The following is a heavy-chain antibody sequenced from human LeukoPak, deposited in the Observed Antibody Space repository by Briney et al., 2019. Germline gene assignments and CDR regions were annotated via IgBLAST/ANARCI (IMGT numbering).Heavy chain of an antibody. CDR3: ARHYNSGWISPLGY. D-gene: IGHD6-19*01. Sequence: SETLSLTCTVSGGSMTTYYWSWIRQPPGKGLEWIGYIYYSGNTNYNPSLNSRVTISLDTSKKQFSLKLTSVGAADTAVYYCARHYNSGWISPLGYWGQGTLVTVSS. J-gene: IGHJ4*02. CDR2: IYYSGNT. CDR1: GGSMTTYY. V-gene: IGHV4-59*08.